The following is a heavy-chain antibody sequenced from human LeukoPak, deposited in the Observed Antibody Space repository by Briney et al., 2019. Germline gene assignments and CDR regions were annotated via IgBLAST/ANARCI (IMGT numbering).Heavy chain of an antibody. V-gene: IGHV1-69*04. Sequence: ASVKVSCKASGGTFSSYAISWVRQAPGQGLEWMGRIIPILGIANYAQKFQGRVTITADKSTSTAYMELSSLRSEDTAVYYCAREEGYYGSGGYGQEGIGYWGQGTLVTVSS. CDR1: GGTFSSYA. CDR2: IIPILGIA. J-gene: IGHJ4*02. CDR3: AREEGYYGSGGYGQEGIGY. D-gene: IGHD3-10*01.